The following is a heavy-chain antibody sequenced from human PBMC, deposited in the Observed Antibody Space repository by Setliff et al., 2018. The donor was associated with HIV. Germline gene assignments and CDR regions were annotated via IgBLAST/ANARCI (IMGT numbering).Heavy chain of an antibody. CDR3: AKRTSVGSLV. J-gene: IGHJ4*01. D-gene: IGHD3-10*01. Sequence: GESLKISCKTSGYTFTTYWIGWVRQMPGKGLEWVGIIYPGDSNTIYSPSFQGQVTISADKSISTTYLQWNSLRAEDTAVYYCAKRTSVGSLVWGQGTLVTVSS. CDR2: IYPGDSNT. CDR1: GYTFTTYW. V-gene: IGHV5-51*01.